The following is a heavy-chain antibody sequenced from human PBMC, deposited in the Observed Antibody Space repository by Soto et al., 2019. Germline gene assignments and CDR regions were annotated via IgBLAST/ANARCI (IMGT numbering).Heavy chain of an antibody. CDR3: ARVAVAGYFDY. Sequence: SETLSLTCTVSGGSISSYYWSWIRQPPGKGLEWIGYIYYSGSTNYNPSLKSRVTMSVDTSKNQFSLKLSSVTAADTAVYYCARVAVAGYFDYWGQGTLVTVSS. J-gene: IGHJ4*02. CDR1: GGSISSYY. V-gene: IGHV4-59*01. D-gene: IGHD6-19*01. CDR2: IYYSGST.